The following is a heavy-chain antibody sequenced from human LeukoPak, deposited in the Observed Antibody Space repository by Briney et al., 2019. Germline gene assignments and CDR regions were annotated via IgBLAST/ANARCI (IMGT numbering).Heavy chain of an antibody. Sequence: PSETLSLTCTVSGGSISSANYYWSWIRQSAGKGLEWIGSIYYSGSTYYNPSLKSRVTISVDTSKNQFSLKLSSVTAADTAVYYCAKGTVKVNYYDSSGYYYPIDYWGQGTLVTVSS. CDR3: AKGTVKVNYYDSSGYYYPIDY. J-gene: IGHJ4*02. D-gene: IGHD3-22*01. V-gene: IGHV4-39*07. CDR1: GGSISSANYY. CDR2: IYYSGST.